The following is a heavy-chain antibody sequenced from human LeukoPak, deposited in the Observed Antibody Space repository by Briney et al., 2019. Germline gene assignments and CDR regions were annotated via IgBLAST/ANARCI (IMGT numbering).Heavy chain of an antibody. D-gene: IGHD1-26*01. CDR3: AKGGAQLDF. J-gene: IGHJ4*02. V-gene: IGHV3-23*01. Sequence: GGSLGLSCAGSGFTFSTFAMGWVRQAPGKGLEWVSTISGSGGSTHYADSVKGRFTISRDNSKNTLYLQMNSLRAEDTAVYYCAKGGAQLDFWGQGTLVTVSS. CDR2: ISGSGGST. CDR1: GFTFSTFA.